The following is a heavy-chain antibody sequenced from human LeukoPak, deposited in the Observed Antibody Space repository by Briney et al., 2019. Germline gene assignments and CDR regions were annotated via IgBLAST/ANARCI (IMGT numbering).Heavy chain of an antibody. CDR3: ARQGVGATDC. J-gene: IGHJ4*02. CDR1: GGSISSSTYY. CDR2: ITYSGST. Sequence: SQTLSLTCTVSGGSISSSTYYWAWIRQSPGKGLEWIGSITYSGSTYYNPSLESRVTISVDTSKNQCSLRLISVTAVDTAVYYCARQGVGATDCWGQGTLVTVSS. V-gene: IGHV4-39*01. D-gene: IGHD1-26*01.